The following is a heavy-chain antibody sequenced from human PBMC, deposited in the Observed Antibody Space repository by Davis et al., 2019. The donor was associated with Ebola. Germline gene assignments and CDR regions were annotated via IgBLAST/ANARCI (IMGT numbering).Heavy chain of an antibody. V-gene: IGHV4-30-4*01. CDR3: ASYVWGLTVDY. Sequence: PSETLSLTCTVSGGSISSGDYYWSWIRQPPGKGLEWIGYIYYSGSTYYNPSLKSRVTISVDTSKNQFSLKLSSVTAADTAVYYCASYVWGLTVDYWGQGTLVTVSS. D-gene: IGHD3-16*01. CDR2: IYYSGST. J-gene: IGHJ4*02. CDR1: GGSISSGDYY.